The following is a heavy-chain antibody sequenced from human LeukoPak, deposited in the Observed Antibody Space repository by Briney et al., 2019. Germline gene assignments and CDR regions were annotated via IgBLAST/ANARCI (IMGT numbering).Heavy chain of an antibody. J-gene: IGHJ5*02. CDR3: ARSLHCSGGSCYSSWFDP. Sequence: SETLSLTCTVSGGSISSYYWSWIRQPPGKGLEWIGYIYHSGSTNYNSSLKSRVTISVDTSKNQFSLKLSSVTAADTAVYYCARSLHCSGGSCYSSWFDPWGQGTLVTVSS. CDR1: GGSISSYY. CDR2: IYHSGST. D-gene: IGHD2-15*01. V-gene: IGHV4-59*01.